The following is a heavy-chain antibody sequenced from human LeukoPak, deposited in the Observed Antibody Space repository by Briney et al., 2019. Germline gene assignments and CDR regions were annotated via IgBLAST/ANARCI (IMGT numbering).Heavy chain of an antibody. J-gene: IGHJ4*02. CDR2: ISSSGSTI. Sequence: GRSLRLSCAASGFTFSSYEMNWARQPRGKGLEWVSYISSSGSTIYYADSVKGPFTISRDNAKNSLYLQMNSLRAEDTAVYYCARDYGDYLDYWGQGTLVTVSS. V-gene: IGHV3-48*03. CDR3: ARDYGDYLDY. D-gene: IGHD4-17*01. CDR1: GFTFSSYE.